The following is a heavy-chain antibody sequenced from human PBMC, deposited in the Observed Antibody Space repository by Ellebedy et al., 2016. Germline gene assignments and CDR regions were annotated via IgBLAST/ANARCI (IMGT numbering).Heavy chain of an antibody. J-gene: IGHJ4*02. CDR1: SYTFTSSG. CDR2: ISTSNGDT. CDR3: ARGNHYYDSSGYHD. D-gene: IGHD3-22*01. V-gene: IGHV1-18*01. Sequence: ASVKVSXKASSYTFTSSGITRVRQAPGQGLEWMGWISTSNGDTNYAQKLQGRVTMTTDPSTSTAYMELRSLRSDDTAVYYCARGNHYYDSSGYHDWGQGTLVTVSS.